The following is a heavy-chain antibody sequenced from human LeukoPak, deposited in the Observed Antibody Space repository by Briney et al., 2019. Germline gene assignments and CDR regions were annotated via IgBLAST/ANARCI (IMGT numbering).Heavy chain of an antibody. Sequence: SETLSLTCTVSGGSISSYYWSWIRQPAGKGLEWIGRIYTSGRTNYNPSPKNPLTMSVDTSKNQFSLKLSSVTAADTAVYYCARDLSGSSWSYYYYYYMDVWGKGTTVTVSS. CDR3: ARDLSGSSWSYYYYYYMDV. J-gene: IGHJ6*03. CDR1: GGSISSYY. D-gene: IGHD1-26*01. V-gene: IGHV4-4*07. CDR2: IYTSGRT.